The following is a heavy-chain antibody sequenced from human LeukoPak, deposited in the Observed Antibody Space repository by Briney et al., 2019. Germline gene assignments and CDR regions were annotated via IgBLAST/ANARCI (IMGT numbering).Heavy chain of an antibody. J-gene: IGHJ4*02. CDR1: GYTFTSYG. V-gene: IGHV1-18*01. CDR3: ARASVVVTATGFDY. CDR2: ISAYNGNT. D-gene: IGHD2-21*02. Sequence: ASVKVSCKASGYTFTSYGISWVRQAPGQGLEWMGWISAYNGNTNYAQKLQGRVTITTDTSTSTAYMELRSLRSDDTAVYYCARASVVVTATGFDYWGQGTLVTVSS.